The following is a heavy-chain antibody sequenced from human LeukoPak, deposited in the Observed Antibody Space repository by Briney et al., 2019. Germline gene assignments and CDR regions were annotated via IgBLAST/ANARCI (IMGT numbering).Heavy chain of an antibody. V-gene: IGHV4-34*01. CDR2: INHSGST. Sequence: SETLSLTCAVYGGSFSGYYWSWIRQPPGKGLEWIGEINHSGSTNYNPSLKSRVTISVDTSKNQFSLKLSSVTAADTAVYYCARDDRYGVVVVAATGTFDYWGQGTLVTVSS. D-gene: IGHD2-15*01. CDR3: ARDDRYGVVVVAATGTFDY. CDR1: GGSFSGYY. J-gene: IGHJ4*02.